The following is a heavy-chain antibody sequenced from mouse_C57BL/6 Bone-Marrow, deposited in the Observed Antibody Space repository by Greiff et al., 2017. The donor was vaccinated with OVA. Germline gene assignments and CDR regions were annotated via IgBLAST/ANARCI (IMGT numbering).Heavy chain of an antibody. CDR3: ARGGFRKGY. CDR1: GYTFTGYW. V-gene: IGHV1-9*01. J-gene: IGHJ2*01. Sequence: VQLQPSGAELMKPCSSVKLSCKATGYTFTGYWIEWVKQRPDHGLEWIGEILPGSGSTNYNEKFKGKATFTADTSSNTAYVQRSGLTNEDSAISSCARGGFRKGYWGQGTTLTVSS. D-gene: IGHD3-1*01. CDR2: ILPGSGST.